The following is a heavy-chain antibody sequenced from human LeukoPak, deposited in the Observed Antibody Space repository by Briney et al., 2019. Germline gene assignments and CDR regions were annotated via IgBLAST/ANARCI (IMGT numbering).Heavy chain of an antibody. J-gene: IGHJ4*02. CDR1: SGSISNYY. D-gene: IGHD2-21*01. CDR3: ARGPYCGGDCYFAY. CDR2: IYTSGTT. Sequence: PSETLSLACTVSSGSISNYYWSWIRQPAGKGLEWIGRIYTSGTTNYNPSLKSRVTMSVDTSKNQFSLKLSSVTAADTAVYYCARGPYCGGDCYFAYWGQGTLVTVSP. V-gene: IGHV4-4*07.